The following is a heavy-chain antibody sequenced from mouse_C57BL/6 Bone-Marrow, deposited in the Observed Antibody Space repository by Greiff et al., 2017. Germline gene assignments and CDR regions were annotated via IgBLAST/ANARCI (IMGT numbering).Heavy chain of an antibody. D-gene: IGHD1-1*01. J-gene: IGHJ1*03. CDR3: ARLYYGSSSYWYFDV. V-gene: IGHV1-76*01. CDR1: GYTFTDYY. CDR2: IYPGSGNT. Sequence: QVQLKQSGAELVRPGASVKLSCKASGYTFTDYYINWVKQRPGQGLEWIARIYPGSGNTYYNEKFKGKATLTAEKSSSTAYMQLSSLTSEDSAVYFCARLYYGSSSYWYFDVWGTGTTVTVSS.